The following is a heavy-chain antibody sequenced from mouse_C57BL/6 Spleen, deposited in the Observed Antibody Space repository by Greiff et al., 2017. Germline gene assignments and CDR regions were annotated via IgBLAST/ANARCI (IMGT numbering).Heavy chain of an antibody. CDR1: GYTFPSYW. CDR2: IDPSDSYT. D-gene: IGHD2-3*01. Sequence: VQLQQPGAELVMPGASVKLSCKASGYTFPSYWMHWVKPRTGQGLEWIGEIDPSDSYTNYNQKFKGKSKLTVDKSSSTAYMQLSSLTSEDSAVYYCARSPYDPSIAYWGQGTLVTVSA. J-gene: IGHJ3*01. CDR3: ARSPYDPSIAY. V-gene: IGHV1-69*01.